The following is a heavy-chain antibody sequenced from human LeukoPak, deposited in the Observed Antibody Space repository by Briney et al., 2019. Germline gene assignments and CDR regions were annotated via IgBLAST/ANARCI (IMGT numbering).Heavy chain of an antibody. Sequence: GGSLRLSCAASGFTFSSYGMHWVRQAPGKGLEWVAVISYDGSNKYYADSVKGRFTISRDNYKNTLYLQMNSLRAEDTAVYYCARDGTPYDFSSGYLYSGWFDPWGQGTLVTVSS. V-gene: IGHV3-30*19. CDR1: GFTFSSYG. CDR3: ARDGTPYDFSSGYLYSGWFDP. J-gene: IGHJ5*02. D-gene: IGHD3-3*01. CDR2: ISYDGSNK.